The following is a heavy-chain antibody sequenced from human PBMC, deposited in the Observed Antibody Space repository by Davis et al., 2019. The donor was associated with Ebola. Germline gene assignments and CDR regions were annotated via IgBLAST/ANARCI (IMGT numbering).Heavy chain of an antibody. Sequence: AASVKVSCKASGYTFTSYGISWVRQAPGQGLEWMGIINPSGGSTSYAQKFQGRVTMTRDTSTSTAYMEVGILRSDDTAVYYCARAQFPTTSDHWGQGTLVTVSS. J-gene: IGHJ4*02. D-gene: IGHD1-1*01. CDR3: ARAQFPTTSDH. CDR2: INPSGGST. V-gene: IGHV1-46*01. CDR1: GYTFTSYG.